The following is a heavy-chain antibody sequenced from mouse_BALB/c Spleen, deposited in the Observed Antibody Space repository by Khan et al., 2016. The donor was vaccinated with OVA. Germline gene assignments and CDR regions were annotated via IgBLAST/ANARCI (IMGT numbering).Heavy chain of an antibody. CDR2: ISYSGRT. Sequence: EVQLQESGPGLVKPSQSLSLTCTVTGYSITGDYAWNWIRQFPGNKLEWMGYISYSGRTSYNPSLKSRISITRDTSKNQFFLQLNSVTTEDTATYDCARSVTITTVVATDFDYGGQGTTLTVSS. V-gene: IGHV3-2*02. D-gene: IGHD1-1*01. J-gene: IGHJ2*01. CDR3: ARSVTITTVVATDFDY. CDR1: GYSITGDYA.